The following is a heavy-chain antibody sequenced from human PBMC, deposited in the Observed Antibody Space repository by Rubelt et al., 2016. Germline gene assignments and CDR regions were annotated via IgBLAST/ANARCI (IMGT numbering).Heavy chain of an antibody. CDR1: GGSFSGYY. J-gene: IGHJ4*02. D-gene: IGHD1-26*01. CDR2: INHSGST. Sequence: QVQLQQWGAGLLKPSETLSLTCAVYGGSFSGYYWSWIRQPPGRGLEWIGEINHSGSTNYNPSLKSRVTISVDTSKNQFALKLGSVTAADTAVYDCARVYRGGRGSYYEVDYWGQGTLVTVSS. V-gene: IGHV4-34*01. CDR3: ARVYRGGRGSYYEVDY.